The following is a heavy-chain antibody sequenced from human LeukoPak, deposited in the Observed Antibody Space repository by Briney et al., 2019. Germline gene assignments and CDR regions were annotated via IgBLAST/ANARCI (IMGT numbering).Heavy chain of an antibody. CDR3: ARGTIRYYFDY. D-gene: IGHD4-17*01. V-gene: IGHV4-39*07. CDR2: IYHSGST. Sequence: SETLPLTCTVSDDSLSGSHRYWGWIRQSPGKGLEWIGSIYHSGSTYYNPSLKSRVTISVDTSKNQFSLKLSSVTAADTAVYYCARGTIRYYFDYWGQGTLVTVSS. CDR1: DDSLSGSHRY. J-gene: IGHJ4*02.